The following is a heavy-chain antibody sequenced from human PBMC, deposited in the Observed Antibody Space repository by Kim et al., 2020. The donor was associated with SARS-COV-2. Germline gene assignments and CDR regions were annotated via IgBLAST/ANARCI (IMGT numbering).Heavy chain of an antibody. CDR3: ARDRRIVGATHIDY. CDR2: ISAYNGNT. J-gene: IGHJ4*02. Sequence: ASVKVSCKASGYTFTSYGISWVRQAPGQGLEWMGWISAYNGNTNYAQKLQGRVTMTTDTSTSTAYMELRSLRSDDTAVYYCARDRRIVGATHIDYWGQGTLVTVSS. V-gene: IGHV1-18*04. CDR1: GYTFTSYG. D-gene: IGHD1-26*01.